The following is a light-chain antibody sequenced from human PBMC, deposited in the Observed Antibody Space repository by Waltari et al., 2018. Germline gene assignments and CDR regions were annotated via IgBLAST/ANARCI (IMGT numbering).Light chain of an antibody. V-gene: IGKV3-20*01. J-gene: IGKJ1*01. CDR2: GAS. Sequence: EIVLTQSPGTLSLSLGERATLSCRASQSVSRALTWYQQKPGQAPRLLIYGASTRAPGIPDRCSGSGSGTDFSLTISRLEPDDFAVYYCQHYLRLPVTFGQGTTVEV. CDR3: QHYLRLPVT. CDR1: QSVSRA.